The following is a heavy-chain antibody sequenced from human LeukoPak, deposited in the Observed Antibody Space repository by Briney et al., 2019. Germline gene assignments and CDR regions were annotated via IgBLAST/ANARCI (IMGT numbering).Heavy chain of an antibody. V-gene: IGHV1-18*01. D-gene: IGHD6-19*01. CDR1: GYTFIDHG. CDR2: ISAYNGNT. CDR3: ARDSGSGWYNWFDP. J-gene: IGHJ5*02. Sequence: GASVKVSCKASGYTFIDHGISWVRQAPGQGLEWMGWISAYNGNTNYAQKLQGRLTMTTDTSTRTAYMKLRSRRSDDTAVYYCARDSGSGWYNWFDPWGQGTLVTVSS.